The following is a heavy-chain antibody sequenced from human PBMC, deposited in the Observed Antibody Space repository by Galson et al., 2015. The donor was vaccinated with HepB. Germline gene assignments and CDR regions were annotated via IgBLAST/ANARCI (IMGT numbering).Heavy chain of an antibody. J-gene: IGHJ6*02. D-gene: IGHD6-19*01. Sequence: SLRLSCAASGFTFSSYSMNWVRQAPGKGLEWVSYITSSSSTIYYADSVKGRFTISRDNAKNSLYLQMNSLRVEDTALYYCAKDSNDWNYYYYHGMDVWGQGTTVTVSS. CDR2: ITSSSSTI. CDR1: GFTFSSYS. V-gene: IGHV3-48*01. CDR3: AKDSNDWNYYYYHGMDV.